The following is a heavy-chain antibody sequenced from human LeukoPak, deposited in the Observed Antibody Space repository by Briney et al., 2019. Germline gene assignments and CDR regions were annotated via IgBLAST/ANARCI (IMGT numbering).Heavy chain of an antibody. V-gene: IGHV4-39*01. CDR3: ARSRDGYNSIFDY. J-gene: IGHJ4*02. CDR1: GGSISSSSYY. D-gene: IGHD5-24*01. CDR2: IYYSGST. Sequence: NPSETLSLTCTVSGGSISSSSYYCGWIRQPPGKGLEWIGSIYYSGSTYYNPSLKSRVTISVDTSKNQFSLKLSSVTAADTAVYYCARSRDGYNSIFDYWGQGTLVTVSS.